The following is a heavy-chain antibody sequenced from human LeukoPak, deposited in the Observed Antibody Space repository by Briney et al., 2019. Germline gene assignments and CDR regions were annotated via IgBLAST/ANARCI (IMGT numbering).Heavy chain of an antibody. CDR1: GYSIRSGYN. J-gene: IGHJ4*02. CDR2: IYQSGST. D-gene: IGHD1-14*01. V-gene: IGHV4-38-2*02. Sequence: SETLSLTCTVSGYSIRSGYNWGWIRQFPGKGLEWIGSIYQSGSTYDNPSLKSRVTMSLDTSKNQFSLKLTSVTATDTAVYYCARAEINDYCKYWGQGILVSVSS. CDR3: ARAEINDYCKY.